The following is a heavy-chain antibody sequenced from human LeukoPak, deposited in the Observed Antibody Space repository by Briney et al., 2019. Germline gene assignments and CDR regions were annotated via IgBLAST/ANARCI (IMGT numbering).Heavy chain of an antibody. CDR2: ISAYNGNT. V-gene: IGHV1-18*01. CDR1: GYTFTSYG. D-gene: IGHD3-10*01. CDR3: ARDLSYYYGSGSYYAVYRNWFDP. Sequence: ASVKVSCKASGYTFTSYGISWVRQAPGQGLEWMGWISAYNGNTNYAQKLQGRVTMTTDTSTSTAYMELRSLRSDDTAVYYCARDLSYYYGSGSYYAVYRNWFDPWGQGTLVTVSS. J-gene: IGHJ5*02.